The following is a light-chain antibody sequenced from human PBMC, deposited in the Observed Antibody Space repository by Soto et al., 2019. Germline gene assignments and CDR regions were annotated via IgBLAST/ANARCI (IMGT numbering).Light chain of an antibody. Sequence: EILMTQSPATLSVSPGERATLSCRANQDVNIYLAWYQQKHGQAPRHLISGASTRATGIPARFSGSGSGTEFTLTISRLQSEDVAVYYCQQYGNWPLTFGGGANVEIK. CDR3: QQYGNWPLT. J-gene: IGKJ4*01. V-gene: IGKV3D-15*01. CDR1: QDVNIY. CDR2: GAS.